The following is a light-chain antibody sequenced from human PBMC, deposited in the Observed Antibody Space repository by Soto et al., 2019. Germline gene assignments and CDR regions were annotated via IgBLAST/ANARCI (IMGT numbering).Light chain of an antibody. CDR1: QSISSW. J-gene: IGKJ1*01. CDR2: DAS. V-gene: IGKV1-5*01. Sequence: DIQMTQSPSTLSASLVYRFTITCRASQSISSWLAWYHQKPGKAPKLLIYDASSLESGVPSRFSGSGSGTEFTLTISSLQPDDFATYYCQQYETFSGTFGPGTKVDIK. CDR3: QQYETFSGT.